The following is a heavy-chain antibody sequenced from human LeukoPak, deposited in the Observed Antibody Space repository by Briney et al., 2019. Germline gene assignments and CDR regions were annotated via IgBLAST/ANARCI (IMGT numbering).Heavy chain of an antibody. V-gene: IGHV4-59*01. Sequence: SETLSLTCTVSGGSISGYYWSWIRQPPGKGLEWIGYIYYSGSTNYNPSLKSRVTISVDTSKNQFSLKLSSVTAADTAVYYCARERVAVAGRTIDCWGQGTLVTVSS. J-gene: IGHJ4*02. D-gene: IGHD6-19*01. CDR3: ARERVAVAGRTIDC. CDR1: GGSISGYY. CDR2: IYYSGST.